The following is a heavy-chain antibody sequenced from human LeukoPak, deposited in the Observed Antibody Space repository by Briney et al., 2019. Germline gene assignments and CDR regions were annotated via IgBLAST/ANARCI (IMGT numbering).Heavy chain of an antibody. J-gene: IGHJ4*02. CDR1: GFTFSGSW. CDR2: INQDGSAK. V-gene: IGHV3-7*01. Sequence: GGSLRLSCAASGFTFSGSWMSWVRQAPGKGLEWVANINQDGSAKNYLDSVKGRFTISIDRGKNSLYLQMNSLRDEDTAVYYCARELSWSGRDYWGQGTLVTVST. D-gene: IGHD3-3*01. CDR3: ARELSWSGRDY.